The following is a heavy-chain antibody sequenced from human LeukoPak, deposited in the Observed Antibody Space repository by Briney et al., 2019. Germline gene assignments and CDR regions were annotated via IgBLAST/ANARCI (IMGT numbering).Heavy chain of an antibody. CDR2: IKQDGSEK. Sequence: PGGSLRLSCAVSGFSVSGYWMTWVRQAPGKGLEWVANIKQDGSEKNYVDSVKGRFTISRDNAENSLFLQMNSLRVEDTAVYYCAREWQGGIAAAGTRIEGDHWGQGPWSPSPQ. D-gene: IGHD6-13*01. CDR3: AREWQGGIAAAGTRIEGDH. V-gene: IGHV3-7*01. J-gene: IGHJ4*02. CDR1: GFSVSGYW.